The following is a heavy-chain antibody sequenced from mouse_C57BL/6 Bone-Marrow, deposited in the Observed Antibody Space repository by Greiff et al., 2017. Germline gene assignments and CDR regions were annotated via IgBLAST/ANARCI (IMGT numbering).Heavy chain of an antibody. Sequence: QVQLQQSGPGLVQPSQSLSITCTVSGFSLTSYGVHWVRQSPGKGLEWLGVIWSGGSTDDNAAFLSRLSITTDNSKSQVFFIMNSLQADDTAIYYCATSYYCSRYYAMDYWGQGTSVTVSS. J-gene: IGHJ4*01. CDR3: ATSYYCSRYYAMDY. V-gene: IGHV2-5*01. CDR2: IWSGGST. D-gene: IGHD1-1*01. CDR1: GFSLTSYG.